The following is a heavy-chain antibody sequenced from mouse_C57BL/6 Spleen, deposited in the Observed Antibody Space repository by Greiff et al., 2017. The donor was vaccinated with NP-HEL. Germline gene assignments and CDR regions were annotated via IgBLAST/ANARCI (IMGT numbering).Heavy chain of an antibody. CDR2: IYPGGGYT. J-gene: IGHJ4*01. CDR3: ARYYYSNYGAMDY. V-gene: IGHV1-63*01. D-gene: IGHD2-5*01. Sequence: QVQLQQSGAELVRPGTSVKMSCKASGYTFTNYWIGWAKQRPGHGLEWIGDIYPGGGYTNYNEKFKGKATLTADKSSSTAYMQFSSLTSEDSAIYYCARYYYSNYGAMDYWGQGTSVTVSS. CDR1: GYTFTNYW.